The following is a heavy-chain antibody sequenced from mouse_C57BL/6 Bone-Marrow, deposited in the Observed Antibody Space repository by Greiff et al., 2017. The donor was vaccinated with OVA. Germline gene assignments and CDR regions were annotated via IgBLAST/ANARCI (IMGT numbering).Heavy chain of an antibody. CDR3: ARSLYAYYYAMDY. V-gene: IGHV1-4*01. CDR1: GYTFTSYT. CDR2: INPSSGYT. D-gene: IGHD1-1*01. Sequence: VKLMESGAELARPGASVKMSCKASGYTFTSYTMHWVKQRPGQGLEWIGYINPSSGYTKYNQKFKDKATLTADKSSSTAYMQLSSLTSEDSAVYYCARSLYAYYYAMDYWGQGTSVTVSS. J-gene: IGHJ4*01.